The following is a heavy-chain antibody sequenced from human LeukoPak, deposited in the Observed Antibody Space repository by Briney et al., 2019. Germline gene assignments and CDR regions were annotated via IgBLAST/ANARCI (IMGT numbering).Heavy chain of an antibody. Sequence: GGSLRLSCAASGFAFSNAWMSWVRQAPGKGLEWVGRIKSKTDGGATHYAASVKGRFTISRDDSKNTLYLQMNSLKTEDTAVYYCTTEAYYYDSGAIKYFDYWGQGTLVTVSS. CDR2: IKSKTDGGAT. J-gene: IGHJ4*02. D-gene: IGHD3-22*01. V-gene: IGHV3-15*01. CDR3: TTEAYYYDSGAIKYFDY. CDR1: GFAFSNAW.